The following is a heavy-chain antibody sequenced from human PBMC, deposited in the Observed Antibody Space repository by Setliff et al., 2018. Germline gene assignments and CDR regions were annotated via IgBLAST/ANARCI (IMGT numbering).Heavy chain of an antibody. D-gene: IGHD3-22*01. Sequence: ASVKVSCKASGATFSSYGISWVRQAPGQGLEWMGGTIPMFGTTEYAQKFQGRLTIITDESTNTAFMQLSSLRSDDTAVYYCVREGADSRSSTDYYYYMDVWGTGTTVTVSS. CDR3: VREGADSRSSTDYYYYMDV. V-gene: IGHV1-69*05. J-gene: IGHJ6*03. CDR1: GATFSSYG. CDR2: TIPMFGTT.